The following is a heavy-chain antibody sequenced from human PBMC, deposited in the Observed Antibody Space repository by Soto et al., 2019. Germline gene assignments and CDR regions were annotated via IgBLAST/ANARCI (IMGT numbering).Heavy chain of an antibody. V-gene: IGHV3-21*01. CDR2: ISSNGNYI. CDR3: ARGTHYYDSIGYSHFFDY. J-gene: IGHJ4*02. Sequence: GGSLRLSCAASGFTFSSYAMSWVRQAPGKGLEWVSSISSNGNYIYYADSMKGRFTISRDNAEKSLYLQMNSLRGEDTAVYYCARGTHYYDSIGYSHFFDYWGQGTLVTVS. D-gene: IGHD3-22*01. CDR1: GFTFSSYA.